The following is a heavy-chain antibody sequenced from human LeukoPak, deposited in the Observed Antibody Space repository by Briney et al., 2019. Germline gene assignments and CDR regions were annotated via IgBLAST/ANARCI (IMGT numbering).Heavy chain of an antibody. Sequence: PSETLSLTCTVSGGPISSAGYYWTWIRQHPGKGLEWIGYIYYSGSTYYSPSLKSRVTISLDTSKNQFSLNLSSVTAADTAVYYCTAYGLGSSRRFDPWGQGTLVTVSS. D-gene: IGHD3-10*01. V-gene: IGHV4-31*03. J-gene: IGHJ5*02. CDR3: TAYGLGSSRRFDP. CDR1: GGPISSAGYY. CDR2: IYYSGST.